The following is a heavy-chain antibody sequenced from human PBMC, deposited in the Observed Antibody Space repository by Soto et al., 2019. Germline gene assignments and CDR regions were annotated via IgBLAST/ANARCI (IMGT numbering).Heavy chain of an antibody. Sequence: GGSLRLSCAASGFTFSSYEMNWVRQAPEKGLEWVSYISSSGSTIYYADSVKGRFTISRDNAKNSLYLQMNSLRAEDTAVYYCASLDIWSGYYLDYWGQGTLVTVSS. CDR1: GFTFSSYE. CDR2: ISSSGSTI. V-gene: IGHV3-48*03. CDR3: ASLDIWSGYYLDY. J-gene: IGHJ4*02. D-gene: IGHD3-3*01.